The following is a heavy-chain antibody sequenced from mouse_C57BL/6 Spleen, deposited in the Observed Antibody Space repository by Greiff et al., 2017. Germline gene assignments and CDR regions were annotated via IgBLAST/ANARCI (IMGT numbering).Heavy chain of an antibody. CDR3: ARSYGNYVRVDY. J-gene: IGHJ2*01. CDR2: IYPRSGNT. Sequence: VQLQQSGAELARPGASVKLSCKASGYTFTSYGISWVKQRTGQGLEWIGEIYPRSGNTYYNEKFKGKATLTADKSSSTAYMELRSLTSEDSAVYFCARSYGNYVRVDYWGQGTTLTVSS. V-gene: IGHV1-81*01. CDR1: GYTFTSYG. D-gene: IGHD2-1*01.